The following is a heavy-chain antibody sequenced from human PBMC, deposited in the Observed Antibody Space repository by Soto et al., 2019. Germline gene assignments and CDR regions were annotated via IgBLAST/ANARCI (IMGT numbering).Heavy chain of an antibody. CDR2: INHSGST. V-gene: IGHV4-34*01. D-gene: IGHD3-3*01. J-gene: IGHJ4*02. CDR3: RIQNRGHTIFGVVIIGEDY. CDR1: GGSFSGYY. Sequence: PSETLSLTCAVYGGSFSGYYWSWIRQPPGKGLEWIGEINHSGSTNYNPSLKSRVTISVDTSKNQFSLKLSSVTAADTAVYYCRIQNRGHTIFGVVIIGEDYWGQGTLVTVSS.